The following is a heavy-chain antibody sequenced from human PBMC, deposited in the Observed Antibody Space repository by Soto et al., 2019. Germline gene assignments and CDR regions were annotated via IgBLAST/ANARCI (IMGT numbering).Heavy chain of an antibody. V-gene: IGHV1-69*08. CDR3: ARDRGGDYVGY. CDR2: IIPILGIA. J-gene: IGHJ4*02. D-gene: IGHD2-21*01. CDR1: GGTFSSYT. Sequence: QVQLVQSGAEVKKPGSSVKVSCKASGGTFSSYTISWVRQAPGQGLEWMGRIIPILGIANYAQKFQGRVTITADKSTSTAYMDLSSLRSEDTAVYYCARDRGGDYVGYWGQGTLVTVSS.